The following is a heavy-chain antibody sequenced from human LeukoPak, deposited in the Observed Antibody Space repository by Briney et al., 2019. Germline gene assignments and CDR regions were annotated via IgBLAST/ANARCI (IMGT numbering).Heavy chain of an antibody. Sequence: GGSLRLSCAASGFTFSFYSMNWVRQAPGKGPEWVSSISSSSSYVSYADSVEGRFTISRDNAKNSLYLQMNSLRSEDSAVYYCTRDPDYSSTDHWGQGTLVTVSS. CDR3: TRDPDYSSTDH. CDR1: GFTFSFYS. V-gene: IGHV3-21*01. D-gene: IGHD4-11*01. CDR2: ISSSSSYV. J-gene: IGHJ4*02.